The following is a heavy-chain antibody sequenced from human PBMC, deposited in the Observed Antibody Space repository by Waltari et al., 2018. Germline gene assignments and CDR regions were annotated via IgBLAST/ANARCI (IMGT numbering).Heavy chain of an antibody. CDR1: GFTFSSYS. V-gene: IGHV3-66*02. Sequence: EVQLVESGGGLVQPGGSLRLSCAASGFTFSSYSMNWVRQAPGKGLEWVSVIYSGGSTYYADSVKGRFTISRDNSKNTLYLQMNSLRAEDTAVYYCASHELWFGGYYYGMDVWGQGTTVTVSS. D-gene: IGHD3-10*01. J-gene: IGHJ6*02. CDR3: ASHELWFGGYYYGMDV. CDR2: IYSGGST.